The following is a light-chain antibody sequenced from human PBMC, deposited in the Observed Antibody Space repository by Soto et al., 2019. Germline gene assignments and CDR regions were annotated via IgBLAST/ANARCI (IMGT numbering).Light chain of an antibody. J-gene: IGLJ7*01. V-gene: IGLV1-40*01. CDR3: QSYDSSLSGAV. CDR1: SSXXGAGYD. CDR2: GNS. Sequence: QSVLTQPPSVSGXXXXRVXXXXXGXSSXXGAGYDVHWYQQLPGTAPKLLIYGNSNRPSGVPDRFSGSKSGTSASLAITGLQAEDEADYYCQSYDSSLSGAVFGGGTQLTVL.